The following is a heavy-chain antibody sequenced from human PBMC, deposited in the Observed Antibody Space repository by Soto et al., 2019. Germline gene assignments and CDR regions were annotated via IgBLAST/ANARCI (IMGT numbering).Heavy chain of an antibody. D-gene: IGHD3-22*01. CDR3: ARDSDYYYAPSGYYVLKGLDP. J-gene: IGHJ5*02. CDR1: GVSFSGHA. CDR2: IIPIFNRA. Sequence: QVQLVQSGAEMRKPGSSVKVSCKASGVSFSGHAISWVRQAPGQGLEWMGGIIPIFNRAHYEPKFQARVTMTADTSTNTAYMELTYLTSEDTAVYYCARDSDYYYAPSGYYVLKGLDPWGQGTLVTVSS. V-gene: IGHV1-69*06.